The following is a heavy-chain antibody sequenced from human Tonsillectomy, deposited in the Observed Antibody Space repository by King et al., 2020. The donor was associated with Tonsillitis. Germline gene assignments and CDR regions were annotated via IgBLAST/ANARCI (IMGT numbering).Heavy chain of an antibody. V-gene: IGHV1-46*03. D-gene: IGHD5-12*01. Sequence: QLVQSGAEVKKPGASVKVSCKASGYTFTSYYMHWVRQAPGQGLEWMGIINPSGGSTSYAQKFQGRVTMTRDTSTSTVYMELSSLRSEDTAVYYCARDLATRREEGWGMDVWGQGTTVTVSS. CDR2: INPSGGST. CDR3: ARDLATRREEGWGMDV. J-gene: IGHJ6*02. CDR1: GYTFTSYY.